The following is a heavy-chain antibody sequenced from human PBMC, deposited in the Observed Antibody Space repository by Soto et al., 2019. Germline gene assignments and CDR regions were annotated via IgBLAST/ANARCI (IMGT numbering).Heavy chain of an antibody. J-gene: IGHJ4*02. CDR2: IYYSGST. CDR3: ARDDISLDY. CDR1: GGSISSYY. Sequence: SGTLSLTCTVSGGSISSYYWSWIRQPPGKGLEWIGYIYYSGSTNYNPSLKSRVTISVDTSKNQFSLKLSSVTAADTAVYYCARDDISLDYWGQGPLVTVSS. V-gene: IGHV4-59*01. D-gene: IGHD5-12*01.